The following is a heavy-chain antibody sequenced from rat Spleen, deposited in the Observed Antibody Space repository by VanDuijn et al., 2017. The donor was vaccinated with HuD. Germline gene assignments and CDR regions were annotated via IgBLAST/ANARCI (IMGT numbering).Heavy chain of an antibody. J-gene: IGHJ2*01. CDR3: ARGGYYGYNLDY. CDR2: ISPSGGST. Sequence: EVQLVESGGGLVQPGRSLKLSCAASGFTFSNYDMAWVRQAPTKGLEWVASISPSGGSTYYRDSVKGRFTVSRDNAKSTLYLQMDSLQTEDIATYYCARGGYYGYNLDYWGQGVMVTVSS. CDR1: GFTFSNYD. V-gene: IGHV5-25*01. D-gene: IGHD1-9*01.